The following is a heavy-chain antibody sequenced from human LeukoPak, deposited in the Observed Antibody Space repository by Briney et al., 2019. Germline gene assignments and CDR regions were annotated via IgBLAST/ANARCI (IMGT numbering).Heavy chain of an antibody. Sequence: PSDTLSLTCAVYGDSFSGYYWSWIRQPPGKGLEWIGEINHSGSTNHNPSLKSRVTISVAKSKNRWALKLSAVSVGETAVYYCGRGPPERDIVVVPAATDAPERRRNWFDHWGQGTLVTVSS. J-gene: IGHJ5*02. CDR2: INHSGST. CDR3: GRGPPERDIVVVPAATDAPERRRNWFDH. CDR1: GDSFSGYY. D-gene: IGHD2-2*01. V-gene: IGHV4-34*01.